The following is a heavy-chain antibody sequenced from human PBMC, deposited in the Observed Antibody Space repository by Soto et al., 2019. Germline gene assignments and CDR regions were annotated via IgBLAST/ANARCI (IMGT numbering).Heavy chain of an antibody. V-gene: IGHV3-21*01. D-gene: IGHD6-13*01. Sequence: GGSLRLSCAASGFTVSSYSMNWGRQAPGKGLEWVSSISSSSSYIYYADSVKGRFTISRDNAKNSLYLQMNSLRAEDTAVYYCARAVRGDSSIWPPNGYYYYYYGMDVWGQGTTVTVSS. CDR1: GFTVSSYS. J-gene: IGHJ6*02. CDR3: ARAVRGDSSIWPPNGYYYYYYGMDV. CDR2: ISSSSSYI.